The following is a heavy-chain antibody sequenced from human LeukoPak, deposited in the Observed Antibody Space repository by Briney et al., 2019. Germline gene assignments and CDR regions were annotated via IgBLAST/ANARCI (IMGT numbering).Heavy chain of an antibody. CDR1: GFTFSSYA. J-gene: IGHJ4*02. CDR3: AKSDSGSYPGGFAS. V-gene: IGHV3-30*18. Sequence: PGGSLRLSCAASGFTFSSYAMHWVRQAPGKGLEWVALISNDGSNKNYVDSVKGRFTTSRDNSKNTLYLQMNSLRTDDTAVYYCAKSDSGSYPGGFASWGQGALVTVSS. CDR2: ISNDGSNK. D-gene: IGHD1-26*01.